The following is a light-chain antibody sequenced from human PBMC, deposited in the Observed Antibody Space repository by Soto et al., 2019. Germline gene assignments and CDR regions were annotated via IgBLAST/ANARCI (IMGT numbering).Light chain of an antibody. Sequence: DIQMKQYPSSMSASVGDRVTIHCHARTDIKKYLNWYQQIPGKPPSLLIYDASNLKAGVQSRFSGSRSGTHCTFTISSLQPEDVATYYCQHYAHLPPLSFVGGTKVEIK. CDR1: TDIKKY. CDR3: QHYAHLPPLS. V-gene: IGKV1-33*01. CDR2: DAS. J-gene: IGKJ4*01.